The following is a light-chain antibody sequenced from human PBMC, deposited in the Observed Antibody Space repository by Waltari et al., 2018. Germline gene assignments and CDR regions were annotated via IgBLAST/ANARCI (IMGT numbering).Light chain of an antibody. J-gene: IGKJ5*01. Sequence: EVVLTQSPGTLSLSPGERATLSCKARQIVSNSYLAWYQQKLGQAPRLLIYGASSRATGIPDRFSGGGSGTDFALTISRLEPEDFAVYYCQQYGSSPRTFGQGTRLEIK. CDR3: QQYGSSPRT. CDR1: QIVSNSY. CDR2: GAS. V-gene: IGKV3-20*01.